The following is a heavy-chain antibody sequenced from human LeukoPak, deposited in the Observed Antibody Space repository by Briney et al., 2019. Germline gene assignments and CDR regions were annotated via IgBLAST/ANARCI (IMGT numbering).Heavy chain of an antibody. D-gene: IGHD1-26*01. V-gene: IGHV3-9*01. CDR2: ISWNSGSI. J-gene: IGHJ3*02. Sequence: GGSLRLSCAASGFTFDDYAMHWVRQAPGKGLEWVSGISWNSGSIGYADFVKGRFTISRDNAKNSLYLQMNSLRAEDTALYYCAKARSGSYMRNAFDIWGQGTMVTVSS. CDR3: AKARSGSYMRNAFDI. CDR1: GFTFDDYA.